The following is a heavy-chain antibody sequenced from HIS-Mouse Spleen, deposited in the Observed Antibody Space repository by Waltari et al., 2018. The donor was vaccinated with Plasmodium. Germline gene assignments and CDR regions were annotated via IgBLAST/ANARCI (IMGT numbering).Heavy chain of an antibody. Sequence: RLSCAASGFTFSSYGMHWVRQAAGQGLEWVAGISYDGSNKYYDDAVKGRFTISRDKSKNTLYLQMNSLRAEDTAVYYCAKDRRSSRWYVDYWGQGTLVTVSS. CDR1: GFTFSSYG. CDR2: ISYDGSNK. D-gene: IGHD6-13*01. J-gene: IGHJ4*02. V-gene: IGHV3-30*18. CDR3: AKDRRSSRWYVDY.